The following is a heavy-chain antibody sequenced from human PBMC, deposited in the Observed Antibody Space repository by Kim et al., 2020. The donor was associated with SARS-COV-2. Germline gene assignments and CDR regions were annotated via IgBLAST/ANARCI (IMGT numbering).Heavy chain of an antibody. V-gene: IGHV3-11*05. Sequence: GGSLRLSCAPSGFTFSDYSMSWVRQAPGKGLEWISYITSDSSYTNYAGSVRGRFTISRDNSKNSLFLQMNSLRAEDTAVYYCARAPSDTNMVEAGFDYWGQGTLVTVSS. CDR1: GFTFSDYS. CDR2: ITSDSSYT. D-gene: IGHD5-18*01. J-gene: IGHJ4*02. CDR3: ARAPSDTNMVEAGFDY.